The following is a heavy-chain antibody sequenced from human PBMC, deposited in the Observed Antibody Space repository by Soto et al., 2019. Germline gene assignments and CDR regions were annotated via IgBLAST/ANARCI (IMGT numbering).Heavy chain of an antibody. Sequence: GGSLRLSCAASGFTFSSYSMNWVRQAPGKGLEWVSSISSSSSYIYYADSVKGRFTISRDNAKNSLYLQMNSLRAEDTAVYYCASPLAVYNWFDPWGQGTLVTVSS. CDR2: ISSSSSYI. J-gene: IGHJ5*02. CDR1: GFTFSSYS. V-gene: IGHV3-21*01. CDR3: ASPLAVYNWFDP. D-gene: IGHD6-19*01.